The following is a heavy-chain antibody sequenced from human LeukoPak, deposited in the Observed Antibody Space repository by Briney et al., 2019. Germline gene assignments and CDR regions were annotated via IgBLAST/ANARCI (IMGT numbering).Heavy chain of an antibody. CDR2: ISAYNGNT. CDR3: ARGNYVPNQLAGYYYGMDV. CDR1: GYTFTSYG. V-gene: IGHV1-18*01. Sequence: ASVKVSCKASGYTFTSYGISWVRQAPGQGLEWMGWISAYNGNTNYAQKLRGRVTMTTDTSTSTAYMELRSLRSDDTAVYYCARGNYVPNQLAGYYYGMDVWGQGTTVTVSS. D-gene: IGHD3-16*01. J-gene: IGHJ6*02.